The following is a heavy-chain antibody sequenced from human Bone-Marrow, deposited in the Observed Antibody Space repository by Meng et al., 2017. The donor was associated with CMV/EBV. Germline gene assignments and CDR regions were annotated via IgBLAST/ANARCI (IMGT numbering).Heavy chain of an antibody. CDR3: ARGGGYSYGLY. D-gene: IGHD5-18*01. V-gene: IGHV1-69*05. Sequence: SCQVSGGDFRSYAISLLRQAPGQGLEWMGGIIPIFGTANYAQKFQGRVTITTDESTSTAYMELSSLRSEDTAVYYCARGGGYSYGLYWGQGTLVTVSS. J-gene: IGHJ4*02. CDR2: IIPIFGTA. CDR1: GGDFRSYA.